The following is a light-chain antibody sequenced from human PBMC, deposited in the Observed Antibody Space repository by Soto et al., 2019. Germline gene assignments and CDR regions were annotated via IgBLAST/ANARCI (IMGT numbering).Light chain of an antibody. CDR2: GVS. J-gene: IGLJ1*01. V-gene: IGLV2-14*01. Sequence: QSVLTRPAAVSGSPGQSITIACSGTRSDIGSYNYVAWYQQFPGKTPKILIYGVSNRPSGVSSRSSGSKSGNTASLTISGLQAEDEADYYCISYTGSSTYYVFGSGTKATVL. CDR1: RSDIGSYNY. CDR3: ISYTGSSTYYV.